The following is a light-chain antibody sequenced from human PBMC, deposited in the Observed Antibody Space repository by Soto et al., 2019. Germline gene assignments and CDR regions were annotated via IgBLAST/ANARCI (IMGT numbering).Light chain of an antibody. V-gene: IGKV3-15*01. J-gene: IGKJ1*01. Sequence: EAVMTQSPATLSVSPGERATLSCRASQSVSTNLAWYQQKPGQAPRLLIYDASTRATGIPVRFSGSGSGTEFTLSISSVQSEDCSIFYCQQYNRWPRTFGQGTKVAI. CDR3: QQYNRWPRT. CDR2: DAS. CDR1: QSVSTN.